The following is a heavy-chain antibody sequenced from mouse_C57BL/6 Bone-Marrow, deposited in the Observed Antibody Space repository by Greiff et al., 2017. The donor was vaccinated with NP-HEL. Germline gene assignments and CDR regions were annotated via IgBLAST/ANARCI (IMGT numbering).Heavy chain of an antibody. CDR2: IDPSDSYT. D-gene: IGHD3-1*01. J-gene: IGHJ2*01. V-gene: IGHV1-50*01. CDR3: ARSGDYLDY. Sequence: QVQLQQPGAELVKPGASVKLSCKASGYTFTSYWMQWVKQRPGQGLEWIGAIDPSDSYTNYNQKFKGKATLTVDTSSITAYMQLSSLTSEDSAVYYCARSGDYLDYWGQGTTLTVSS. CDR1: GYTFTSYW.